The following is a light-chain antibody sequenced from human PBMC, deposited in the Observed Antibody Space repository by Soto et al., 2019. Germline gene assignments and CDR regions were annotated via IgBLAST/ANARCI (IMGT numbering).Light chain of an antibody. V-gene: IGKV3-20*01. CDR2: GTS. J-gene: IGKJ2*01. CDR1: QVIGSRY. Sequence: EIVMTQSPGTLSLSPGERATISCRASQVIGSRYLAWYHQKSGQAPRLLIYGTSSCATGIPDRFSGSGSGTDFTLTISRLEPEDFGVYYCQQFGSSIPHTFGQGTKLEIK. CDR3: QQFGSSIPHT.